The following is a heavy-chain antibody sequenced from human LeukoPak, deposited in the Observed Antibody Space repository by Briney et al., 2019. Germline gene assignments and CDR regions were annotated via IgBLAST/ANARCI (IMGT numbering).Heavy chain of an antibody. CDR3: TTSLTASPLDYFAY. CDR2: INNNGDST. J-gene: IGHJ4*02. CDR1: GLTFKTFA. Sequence: PGGSLRLSCAASGLTFKTFALHWVRQAPGKGLEYVSTINNNGDSTFYADSVKDRFTISRDNSKNTLFLQMVSLRAEDMAVYYCTTSLTASPLDYFAYWGQGALVTVSS. D-gene: IGHD5-18*01. V-gene: IGHV3-64*02.